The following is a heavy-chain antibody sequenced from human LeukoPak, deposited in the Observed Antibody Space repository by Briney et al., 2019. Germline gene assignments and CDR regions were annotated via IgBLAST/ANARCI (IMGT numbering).Heavy chain of an antibody. J-gene: IGHJ5*02. CDR2: IDPSDSYT. D-gene: IGHD2-2*01. CDR3: ARQPTFHCSSTSCYDNWFDP. V-gene: IGHV5-10-1*01. Sequence: ESLKISCKGSGYSFTSYWISWVRQMPGKGLEWMGRIDPSDSYTNYSPSFQGHVTISADKSISTAYLQWSSLKASDTAMYYCARQPTFHCSSTSCYDNWFDPWGQGTLVTVSS. CDR1: GYSFTSYW.